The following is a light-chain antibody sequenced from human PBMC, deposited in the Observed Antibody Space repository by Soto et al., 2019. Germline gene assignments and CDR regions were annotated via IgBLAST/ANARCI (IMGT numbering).Light chain of an antibody. CDR1: QSVSSY. V-gene: IGKV3-11*01. Sequence: PGERATLSCRASQSVSSYLAWYQQKPGQTPRLLIYDASNRATGIPARFSGSGSGTDFTLTISSLEPEDFAIYYCQQRSNWPPVTFGGGTKVEIK. J-gene: IGKJ4*01. CDR2: DAS. CDR3: QQRSNWPPVT.